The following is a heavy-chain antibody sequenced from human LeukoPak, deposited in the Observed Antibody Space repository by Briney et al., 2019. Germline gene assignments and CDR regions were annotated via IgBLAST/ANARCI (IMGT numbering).Heavy chain of an antibody. CDR3: ARVFVKWRWLHD. J-gene: IGHJ4*02. V-gene: IGHV3-66*01. CDR2: IYSGGST. Sequence: QTGGSLRLSCAASGFTVSSNYMSWVRQAPGKGLEWVSVIYSGGSTYYADSVKGRFTISRDNSKNTLYLQMNSLRAEDTAVYYCARVFVKWRWLHDWGQGTLVTVSS. CDR1: GFTVSSNY. D-gene: IGHD5-12*01.